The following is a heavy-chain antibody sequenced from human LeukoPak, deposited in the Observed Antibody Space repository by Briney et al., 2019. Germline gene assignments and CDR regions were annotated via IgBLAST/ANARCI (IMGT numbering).Heavy chain of an antibody. CDR1: EFTFSAYA. Sequence: GGSLRLSCATSEFTFSAYAMPWIRQAPGRGLEWVAFVRYGGNIKYYADSVKGRFTISRDNSKNTLYLQMNSLRPEDTAVYYCAKDLGTEYNIFDYWGQGTLVTVSS. V-gene: IGHV3-30*02. CDR2: VRYGGNIK. D-gene: IGHD3-9*01. J-gene: IGHJ4*02. CDR3: AKDLGTEYNIFDY.